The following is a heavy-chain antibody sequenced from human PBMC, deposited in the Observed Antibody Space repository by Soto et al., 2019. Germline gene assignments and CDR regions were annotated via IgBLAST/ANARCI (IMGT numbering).Heavy chain of an antibody. CDR1: GFAFSAHW. Sequence: GGSLRLSCAASGFAFSAHWMTWVRQTPGKGLEWVANISPEGSTKYYVDSAKGRFTISRDNAKNLLYLQMNSLTVGDTAVYSCVRDHVTPGLYFDKWGQGTLVTVSS. CDR2: ISPEGSTK. D-gene: IGHD2-8*02. CDR3: VRDHVTPGLYFDK. J-gene: IGHJ4*02. V-gene: IGHV3-7*01.